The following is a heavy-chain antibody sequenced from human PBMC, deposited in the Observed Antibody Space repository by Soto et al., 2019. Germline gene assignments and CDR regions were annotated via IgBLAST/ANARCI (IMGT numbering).Heavy chain of an antibody. CDR3: ARRTPIWGSFPDDGFDP. Sequence: QLQLQESGPGLVKPSETLSLTCTVSGGSISSSSYYWGWIRQPPGKGLEWIGSIYYSGSTYYNPSLKSRVTISVDTSKNQFSLKLRYVTAADTAVYDCARRTPIWGSFPDDGFDPWGQGTLVTVSS. V-gene: IGHV4-39*01. CDR1: GGSISSSSYY. J-gene: IGHJ5*02. D-gene: IGHD3-16*01. CDR2: IYYSGST.